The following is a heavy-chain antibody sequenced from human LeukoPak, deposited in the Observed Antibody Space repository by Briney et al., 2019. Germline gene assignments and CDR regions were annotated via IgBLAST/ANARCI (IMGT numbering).Heavy chain of an antibody. CDR3: ARVPMVRGYYYYYMDV. V-gene: IGHV1-2*02. D-gene: IGHD3-10*01. CDR2: INPNSGGT. Sequence: ASVKVSCKASGYTFTGYCMHWVRQAPGQGLEWMGWINPNSGGTKYAQKFQGRVTMTRDTSISTAYMELSRLRSDDTAVYYCARVPMVRGYYYYYMDVWGKGTTVTVSS. J-gene: IGHJ6*03. CDR1: GYTFTGYC.